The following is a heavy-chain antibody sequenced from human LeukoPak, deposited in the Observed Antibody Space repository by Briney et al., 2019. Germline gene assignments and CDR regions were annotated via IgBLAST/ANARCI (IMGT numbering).Heavy chain of an antibody. J-gene: IGHJ4*02. CDR2: ISASGGDT. CDR3: ASKSGSYYGGFDY. Sequence: SISASGGDTWYPDSVKGRFTISRDNAKNSLYLQMNSLRAEDTAVYYCASKSGSYYGGFDYWGQGTLVTVSS. D-gene: IGHD1-26*01. V-gene: IGHV3-21*01.